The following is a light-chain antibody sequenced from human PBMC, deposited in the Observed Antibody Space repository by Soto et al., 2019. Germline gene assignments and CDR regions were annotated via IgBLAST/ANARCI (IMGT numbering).Light chain of an antibody. J-gene: IGKJ5*01. Sequence: EIVLTQSPGTLSLSPGERATLSCRASESVASNYLAWYQQRPGQAPRLLIYAASSRATGIPDRISGSGSGTDFTLTINRLEPEDFAVYYCQQRSNWPPTFGQGTRLEIK. V-gene: IGKV3D-20*02. CDR2: AAS. CDR3: QQRSNWPPT. CDR1: ESVASNY.